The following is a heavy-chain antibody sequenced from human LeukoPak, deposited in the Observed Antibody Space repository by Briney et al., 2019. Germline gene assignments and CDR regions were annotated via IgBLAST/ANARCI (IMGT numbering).Heavy chain of an antibody. J-gene: IGHJ4*02. CDR1: GFTFSDYA. V-gene: IGHV3-23*01. Sequence: GESLSLFCSASGFTFSDYAMSWVRQAPGKGLECVSSTRGSGGSTYNADSVKGRSTISIDNAKNTLFLQVNSLRADDTAIYYCVKGGQRYDFWRFDYWGQGSLVTVSS. CDR2: TRGSGGST. CDR3: VKGGQRYDFWRFDY. D-gene: IGHD3-3*01.